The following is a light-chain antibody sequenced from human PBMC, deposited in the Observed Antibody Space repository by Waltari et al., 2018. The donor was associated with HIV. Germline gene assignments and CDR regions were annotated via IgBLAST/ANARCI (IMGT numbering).Light chain of an antibody. CDR2: QDS. V-gene: IGLV3-1*01. CDR1: SLGNRF. CDR3: QAWDTSAYV. Sequence: SYDLTQPPSVSVSPGQTASITCSGDSLGNRFVSWYQQRPGQSPMLVIYQDSKRPSGIPERFSGSISGHTATLTISETQALDEAAYYCQAWDTSAYVFGTGTEVTVL. J-gene: IGLJ1*01.